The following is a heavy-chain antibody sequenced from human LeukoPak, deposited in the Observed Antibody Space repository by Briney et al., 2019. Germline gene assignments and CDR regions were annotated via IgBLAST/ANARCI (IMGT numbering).Heavy chain of an antibody. Sequence: PSQTLFLTCTVSGGSISSGSYYWSWIRQPAGKGLEWIGRIYTSGSTNYNPSLKSRVTISVDTSKNQFSLKLSSVTAADTAVYYCARDYYGSGSFGYWGQGTLVTVSS. D-gene: IGHD3-10*01. J-gene: IGHJ4*02. CDR2: IYTSGST. CDR1: GGSISSGSYY. CDR3: ARDYYGSGSFGY. V-gene: IGHV4-61*02.